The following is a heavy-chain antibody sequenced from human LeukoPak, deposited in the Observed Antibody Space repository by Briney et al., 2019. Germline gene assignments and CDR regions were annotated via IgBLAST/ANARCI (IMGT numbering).Heavy chain of an antibody. CDR3: ARHGTGQKAFDI. V-gene: IGHV4-59*08. D-gene: IGHD1-14*01. CDR2: IYYSGGT. Sequence: PSETLSLTCAVSGGSINGYYWSWIRQPPGKGLEWIGQIYYSGGTIYNPSLKGRVTISVDTTNNHFSLKLSSMTAADTAVFYCARHGTGQKAFDIWGQGTMVTVSS. CDR1: GGSINGYY. J-gene: IGHJ3*02.